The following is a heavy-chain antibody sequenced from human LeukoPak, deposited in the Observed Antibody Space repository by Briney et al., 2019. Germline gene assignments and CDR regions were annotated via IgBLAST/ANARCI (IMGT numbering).Heavy chain of an antibody. J-gene: IGHJ4*02. V-gene: IGHV3-20*04. CDR1: GFHFDDYG. CDR2: VNSNGRSA. D-gene: IGHD6-13*01. CDR3: AKDTHPLIAAAAKCFDY. Sequence: SGGSLRLSCGASGFHFDDYGMTWVRQFPGKGVEWVAGVNSNGRSAGYAASVRGRFTISRDNAKNSLYLEMGSLRLEDTALYYCAKDTHPLIAAAAKCFDYWGQGTLVTVSS.